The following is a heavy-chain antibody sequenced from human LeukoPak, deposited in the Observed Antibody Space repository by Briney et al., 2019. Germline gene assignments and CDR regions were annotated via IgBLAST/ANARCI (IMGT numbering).Heavy chain of an antibody. CDR1: GFTFSDYY. V-gene: IGHV3-11*01. CDR3: ATVKGLHYYYYMDV. J-gene: IGHJ6*03. Sequence: GGSLRLSCAASGFTFSDYYMSWIRQAPGKGLEWVSYISSSGSTIYYADSVKGRFTISRDNAKNSLYLQMNSLRAEDTAVYYCATVKGLHYYYYMDVWGEGTTVTVSS. CDR2: ISSSGSTI.